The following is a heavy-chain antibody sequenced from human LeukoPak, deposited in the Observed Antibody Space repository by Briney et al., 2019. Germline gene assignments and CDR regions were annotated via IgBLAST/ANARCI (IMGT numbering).Heavy chain of an antibody. D-gene: IGHD3-10*01. V-gene: IGHV3-7*01. CDR1: GFTFSSAW. CDR3: ARHYYHALDV. Sequence: GGSLRLSCAASGFTFSSAWMTWVRQAPGKGLEGVANVKVDGSEKYDVDSVKGRFTISRDNAKNSLFLQMNSLRVEDTAVYYCARHYYHALDVWGQGTTVTVSS. J-gene: IGHJ6*02. CDR2: VKVDGSEK.